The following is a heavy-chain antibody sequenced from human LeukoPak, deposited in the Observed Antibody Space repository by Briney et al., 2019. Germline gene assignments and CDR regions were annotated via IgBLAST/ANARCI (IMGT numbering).Heavy chain of an antibody. J-gene: IGHJ4*02. CDR3: ARGGTTVVTPAGN. CDR1: GFTFRNYA. V-gene: IGHV3-30-3*01. Sequence: GGSLRLSCAASGFTFRNYAVHWVRQAPGKGREWVAVISYDGSKKFYADSVKGRFTISRDNSKNTLFLQVNSLRAEDTAVYYCARGGTTVVTPAGNWGQGTLVTVSS. D-gene: IGHD4-23*01. CDR2: ISYDGSKK.